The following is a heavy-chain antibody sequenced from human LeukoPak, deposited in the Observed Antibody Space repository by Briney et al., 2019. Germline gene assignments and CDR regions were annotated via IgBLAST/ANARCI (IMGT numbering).Heavy chain of an antibody. CDR3: APVTTVADY. Sequence: GGSLRLSCAVSGCTFSSYAMHWGRQAPGKGLECVAVISYDGSNKYYADSVKGRFTVSRDNSKNTLYLQMNSLRAEDSAVYYCAPVTTVADYWGQGTLVTVSS. CDR1: GCTFSSYA. J-gene: IGHJ4*02. CDR2: ISYDGSNK. D-gene: IGHD4-23*01. V-gene: IGHV3-30-3*01.